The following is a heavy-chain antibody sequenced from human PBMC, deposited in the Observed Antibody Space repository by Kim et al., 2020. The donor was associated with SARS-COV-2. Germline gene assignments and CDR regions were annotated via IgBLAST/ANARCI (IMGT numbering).Heavy chain of an antibody. J-gene: IGHJ6*02. CDR2: ISYDGSNK. CDR1: GFTFSSYA. V-gene: IGHV3-30*04. CDR3: ARDQTAHSKYSSSWYYYYGMDV. Sequence: GGSLRLSCAASGFTFSSYAMHWVRQAPGKGLEWVAVISYDGSNKYYADSVKGRFTISRDNSKNTLYLQMNSLRAEDTAVYYCARDQTAHSKYSSSWYYYYGMDVWGQGTTVTVSS. D-gene: IGHD6-13*01.